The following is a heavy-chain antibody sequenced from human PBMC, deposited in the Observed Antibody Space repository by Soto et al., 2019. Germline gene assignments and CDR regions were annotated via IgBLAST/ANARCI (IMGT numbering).Heavy chain of an antibody. CDR1: GGTFSSYA. D-gene: IGHD6-6*01. CDR2: IIPIFGTA. V-gene: IGHV1-69*12. J-gene: IGHJ6*02. Sequence: QVQLVQSGAEVKKPGSSVKVSCKASGGTFSSYAISWVRQAPGQGLEWMGGIIPIFGTANYAQKFQGRVTITADESTSTAYMELSSLRSEDTAVYYCARGVAARNDYYYYYGMDVWGQGTTFTVSS. CDR3: ARGVAARNDYYYYYGMDV.